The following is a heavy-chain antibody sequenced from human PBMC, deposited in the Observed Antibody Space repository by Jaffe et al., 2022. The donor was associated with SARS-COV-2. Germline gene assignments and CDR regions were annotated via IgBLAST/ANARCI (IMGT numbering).Heavy chain of an antibody. Sequence: QVQLQQSGPGLVKPSQTLSLTCAISGDSVSSNSAAWNWIRQSPSRGLEWLGRTYYRSKWYNDYAVSVKSRITINPDTSKNQFSLQLNSVTPEDTAVYYCAREGVSGPVFWSGGTTLDAFDIWGQGTMVTVSS. CDR3: AREGVSGPVFWSGGTTLDAFDI. V-gene: IGHV6-1*01. D-gene: IGHD1-1*01. CDR2: TYYRSKWYN. J-gene: IGHJ3*02. CDR1: GDSVSSNSAA.